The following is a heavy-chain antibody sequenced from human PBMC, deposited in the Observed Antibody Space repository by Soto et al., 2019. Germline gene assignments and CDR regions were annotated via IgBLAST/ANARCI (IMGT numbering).Heavy chain of an antibody. CDR1: GGSFSGYY. CDR2: INHSGST. CDR3: ARGPPGLRFLEWLPHYYGMDV. J-gene: IGHJ6*02. D-gene: IGHD3-3*01. Sequence: SETLSLTCAVYGGSFSGYYWSWMRQPPGKGLEWIGEINHSGSTNYNPSLKSRVTISVDTSKNQFSLKLSSVTAADTAVYYCARGPPGLRFLEWLPHYYGMDVWGQGTTVTVSS. V-gene: IGHV4-34*01.